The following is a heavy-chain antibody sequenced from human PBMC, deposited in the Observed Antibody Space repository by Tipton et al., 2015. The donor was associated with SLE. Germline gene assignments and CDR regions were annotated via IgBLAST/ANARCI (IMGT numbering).Heavy chain of an antibody. CDR2: IYYSGST. V-gene: IGHV4-39*07. J-gene: IGHJ4*02. D-gene: IGHD3-22*01. Sequence: TLSLTCNVSGDSINNDNYYWARIRQPPGKGLQWIGTIYYSGSTYYNPSLKSRVTISIDTPKKQFSLKVTSVTAADTAMYYCARTNYFGTSGFFDYWGQGTLVTVSS. CDR3: ARTNYFGTSGFFDY. CDR1: GDSINNDNYY.